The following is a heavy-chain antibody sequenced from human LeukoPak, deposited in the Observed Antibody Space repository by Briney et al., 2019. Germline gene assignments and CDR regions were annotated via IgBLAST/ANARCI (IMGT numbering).Heavy chain of an antibody. J-gene: IGHJ4*02. CDR1: GGSISSYY. V-gene: IGHV4-59*01. Sequence: SETLSLTCTVSGGSISSYYWSWIRQPPGKGLEWIGYIYYSGSTNYNPSLKSRVTISIDTSKNQFSLKLSSVTAADTAVYYCARGGYFVPIDYWGQGTLVTVSS. CDR2: IYYSGST. CDR3: ARGGYFVPIDY. D-gene: IGHD5-18*01.